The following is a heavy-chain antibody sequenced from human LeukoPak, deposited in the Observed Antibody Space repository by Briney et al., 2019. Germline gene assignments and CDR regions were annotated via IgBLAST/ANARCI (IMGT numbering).Heavy chain of an antibody. V-gene: IGHV3-48*02. Sequence: GGSLRLSCAASGFTLNSYNMNWVRQAPGKGLEWVSYISSDSSTIFYADSVKGRFTISRDNVKNSLFLQLNSLRDEDTAVYYCAKSEATGHWGQGTLVTVSS. J-gene: IGHJ4*02. CDR1: GFTLNSYN. CDR2: ISSDSSTI. D-gene: IGHD1-26*01. CDR3: AKSEATGH.